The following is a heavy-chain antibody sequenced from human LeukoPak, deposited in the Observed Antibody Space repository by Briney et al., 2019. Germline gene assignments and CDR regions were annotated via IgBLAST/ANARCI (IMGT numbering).Heavy chain of an antibody. D-gene: IGHD6-6*01. CDR1: GGSFSGYY. J-gene: IGHJ4*02. Sequence: SETLSLTCAVYGGSFSGYYWSWIRQPPGKGLEWIGYIYYSGSTNYNPSLKSRVTISVDTSKNQFSLKLSSVTAADTAVYYCARTRSSSSVWDFDYWGQGTLVTVSS. CDR2: IYYSGST. V-gene: IGHV4-59*01. CDR3: ARTRSSSSVWDFDY.